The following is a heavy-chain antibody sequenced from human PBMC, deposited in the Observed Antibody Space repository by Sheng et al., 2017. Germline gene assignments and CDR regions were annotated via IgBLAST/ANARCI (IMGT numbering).Heavy chain of an antibody. J-gene: IGHJ4*02. D-gene: IGHD6-13*01. CDR2: ISYDGSNK. CDR3: VTASSHTGY. V-gene: IGHV3-30*01. CDR1: GFTFSSYA. Sequence: QVQLVESGGGVVQPGRSLRLSCAASGFTFSSYAMHWVRQAPGKGLEWVAVISYDGSNKYYADSVKGRFTISRDNSKNTLYLQMNSLRAEDTAVYYCVTASSHTGYWGQGTLVTVSS.